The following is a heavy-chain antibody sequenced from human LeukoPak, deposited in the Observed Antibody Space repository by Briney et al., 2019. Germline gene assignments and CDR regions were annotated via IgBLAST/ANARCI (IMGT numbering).Heavy chain of an antibody. CDR2: IYGSGGGQT. CDR3: AKDVKSDGVWDIDH. CDR1: GFTFRDYT. J-gene: IGHJ4*02. V-gene: IGHV3-23*01. D-gene: IGHD4-17*01. Sequence: GGSLRLSCAASGFTFRDYTMNWVRQAPGKGLEWVSGIYGSGGGQTFYADSVRGRFIISRDDSRNLVFLHMDRLRVEDTGLYYCAKDVKSDGVWDIDHWGQGTVSPSP.